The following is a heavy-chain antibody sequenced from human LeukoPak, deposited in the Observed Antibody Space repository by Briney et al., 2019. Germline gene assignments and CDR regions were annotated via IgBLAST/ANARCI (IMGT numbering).Heavy chain of an antibody. D-gene: IGHD2-15*01. V-gene: IGHV4-4*02. CDR3: ARGPGEGYCSGGSCYSSDNWFDP. Sequence: SGTLSLTCAVSGGSISSSNWWSWVRQPPGKGLEWIREIYHSGSTNYNPSLKSRVTISADKSKNQFSLKLSSVTAADTAVYYCARGPGEGYCSGGSCYSSDNWFDPWGQGTLVTVSS. CDR2: IYHSGST. CDR1: GGSISSSNW. J-gene: IGHJ5*02.